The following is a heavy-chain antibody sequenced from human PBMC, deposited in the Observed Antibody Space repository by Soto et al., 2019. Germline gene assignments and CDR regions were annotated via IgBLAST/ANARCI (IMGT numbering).Heavy chain of an antibody. CDR1: GFVFANYA. CDR2: ISADTGNT. CDR3: AKEYASNWSASERSYGLHAMDL. D-gene: IGHD2-2*01. J-gene: IGHJ3*01. Sequence: EEQLLQSGGGLVQPGGSLRLSCAASGFVFANYAMIWVRQVPGRGPEWVAGISADTGNTFYLDSVKGRFNISRDTATSTLHLQMNSLGVEDTAVYYCAKEYASNWSASERSYGLHAMDLWGQGTKVIVAS. V-gene: IGHV3-23*01.